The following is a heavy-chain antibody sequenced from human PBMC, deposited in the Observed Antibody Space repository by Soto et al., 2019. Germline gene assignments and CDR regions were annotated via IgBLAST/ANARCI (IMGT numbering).Heavy chain of an antibody. CDR1: GGSISGYY. D-gene: IGHD2-15*01. CDR2: INHSGST. Sequence: SETLSLTCTVSGGSISGYYWSWIRQPPGKGLEWIGEINHSGSTNYNPSLKSRVTISVDTSKNQFSLKLSSVTAADTAVYYCAREYCSGGSCYGWFDPWGQGTLVTVS. CDR3: AREYCSGGSCYGWFDP. J-gene: IGHJ5*02. V-gene: IGHV4-34*01.